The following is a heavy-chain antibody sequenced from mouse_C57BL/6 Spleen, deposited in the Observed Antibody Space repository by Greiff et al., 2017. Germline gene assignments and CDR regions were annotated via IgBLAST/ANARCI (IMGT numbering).Heavy chain of an antibody. CDR3: ARLIPYYYGSSYYAMDY. CDR2: ISSGSSTI. D-gene: IGHD1-1*01. CDR1: GFTFSDYG. Sequence: EVQLVESGGGLVKPGGSLKLSCAASGFTFSDYGMHWVRQAPEKGLEWVAYISSGSSTIYYADTVKGRFTISSDNAKNTLFLQMTSLRSEDTAMYYCARLIPYYYGSSYYAMDYWGQGTSVTVSS. J-gene: IGHJ4*01. V-gene: IGHV5-17*01.